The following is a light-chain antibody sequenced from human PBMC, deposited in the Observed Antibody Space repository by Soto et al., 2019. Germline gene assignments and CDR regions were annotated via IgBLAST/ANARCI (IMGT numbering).Light chain of an antibody. CDR3: LLSYSGARAGV. J-gene: IGLJ3*02. CDR1: TGPVTSGHY. Sequence: QAVVTQEPSLTVSPGGTVTLTCSSSTGPVTSGHYPYWFQQKPGQAPRTLIFDTSNKHSWTPARFSGSLLGGKAALTLSGAQPEDEAEYYCLLSYSGARAGVFGGGTKLTVL. V-gene: IGLV7-46*01. CDR2: DTS.